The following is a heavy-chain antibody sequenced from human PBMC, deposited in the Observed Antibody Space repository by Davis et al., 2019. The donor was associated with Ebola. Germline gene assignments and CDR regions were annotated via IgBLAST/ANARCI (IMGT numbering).Heavy chain of an antibody. Sequence: PSETLSLTCAISGDSVSSAGWNWIRQSPSRGLEWLGRTYYTSKWHNDYGESVKSRITINPDTSKNQLSLQLNSVTPEDTAVYYCARGWLRGYLDYWGQGTLVTVSS. CDR2: TYYTSKWHN. J-gene: IGHJ4*02. CDR3: ARGWLRGYLDY. D-gene: IGHD3-3*01. CDR1: GDSVSSAG. V-gene: IGHV6-1*01.